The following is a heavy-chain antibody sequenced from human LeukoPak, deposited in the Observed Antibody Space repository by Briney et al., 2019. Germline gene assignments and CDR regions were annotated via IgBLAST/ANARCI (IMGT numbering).Heavy chain of an antibody. D-gene: IGHD5-12*01. CDR1: GRPFSSSI. J-gene: IGHJ3*02. CDR2: MSFDGSQ. Sequence: GGSLSLSCALSGRPFSSSIMHWARRAPGKGLEWVAGMSFDGSQYYVESVKGRFTISRENSGNTVYLHMTSLRPEDTAVYFCAREGHTSGFCGSFDIWGQGTTVT. V-gene: IGHV3-30*03. CDR3: AREGHTSGFCGSFDI.